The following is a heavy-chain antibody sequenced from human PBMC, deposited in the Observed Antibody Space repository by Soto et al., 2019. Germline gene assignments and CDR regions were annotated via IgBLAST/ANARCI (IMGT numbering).Heavy chain of an antibody. CDR2: IYYSGTT. Sequence: PSETQPLTYSVSGDSIRKGTYHWAWIRQPPGKGLEWIASIYYSGTTYYNPSLKSRVTISVDTSRNQLSVRVGSVTAADTAAYFCVRHVGDRLWYFDYWGQGTLVTVSS. J-gene: IGHJ4*02. CDR1: GDSIRKGTYH. V-gene: IGHV4-39*01. CDR3: VRHVGDRLWYFDY. D-gene: IGHD2-21*01.